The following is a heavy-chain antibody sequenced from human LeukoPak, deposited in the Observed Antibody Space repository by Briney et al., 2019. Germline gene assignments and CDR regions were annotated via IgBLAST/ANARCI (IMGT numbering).Heavy chain of an antibody. CDR3: ARELGGYSYGYYYYYGMDV. Sequence: SETLSLTCTVSGGSISSGGYYWSWIRQHPGKGLEWIGYIYYSGSTYYNPSLKSRVTISVDTSKNQFSLKLSSVTAADTAVYYCARELGGYSYGYYYYYGMDVWGQGTTVTVSS. D-gene: IGHD5-18*01. CDR1: GGSISSGGYY. J-gene: IGHJ6*02. V-gene: IGHV4-31*03. CDR2: IYYSGST.